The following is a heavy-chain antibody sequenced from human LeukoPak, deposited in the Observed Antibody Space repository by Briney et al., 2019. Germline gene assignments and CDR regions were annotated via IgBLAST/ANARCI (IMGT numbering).Heavy chain of an antibody. V-gene: IGHV3-7*01. J-gene: IGHJ4*02. CDR2: INGDGSVN. Sequence: PGESLRLSCAGSGFSFSSSWMYWVRQAPGKGLEWVANINGDGSVNHYVDSVRGRFTISRDNAKNSLYLQMNSLRAEDTAAFYCAKGFYNDAIFDYWGQGTLVTVSS. CDR1: GFSFSSSW. D-gene: IGHD1-1*01. CDR3: AKGFYNDAIFDY.